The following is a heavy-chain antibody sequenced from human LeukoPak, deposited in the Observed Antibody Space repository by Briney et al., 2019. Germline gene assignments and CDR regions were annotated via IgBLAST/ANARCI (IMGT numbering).Heavy chain of an antibody. V-gene: IGHV4-59*01. J-gene: IGHJ4*02. CDR2: IYYSGST. Sequence: SETLSLTCTVSGGSISSYYWSWIRQPPGKGLEWIGYIYYSGSTNYNPSLKSRVTISVDTSKNQFSLKLSSVTAADTAVYYCAAGVTQYYFDYWGQGTLVTASS. D-gene: IGHD4-11*01. CDR1: GGSISSYY. CDR3: AAGVTQYYFDY.